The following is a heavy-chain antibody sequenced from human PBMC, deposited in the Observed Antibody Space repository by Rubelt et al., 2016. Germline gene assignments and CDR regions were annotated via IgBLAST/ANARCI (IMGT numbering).Heavy chain of an antibody. CDR1: GFTVSSSVNSMY. CDR2: IYPGGST. D-gene: IGHD1-7*01. Sequence: EVQLVQSGGGVVQPGGSLRLSCTISGFTVSSSVNSMYMSWFRQAPGKGLEWVSLIYPGGSTYYADSVKGRFTVPRDGSRKTLYLQMNSLRAEDTAVYYCARGMGASGTGLVDYCGQGTLVAVSS. J-gene: IGHJ4*02. V-gene: IGHV3-66*01. CDR3: ARGMGASGTGLVDY.